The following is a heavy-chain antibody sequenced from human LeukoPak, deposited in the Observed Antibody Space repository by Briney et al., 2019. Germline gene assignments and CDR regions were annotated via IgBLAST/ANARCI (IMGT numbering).Heavy chain of an antibody. CDR1: GYIFTGYY. J-gene: IGHJ4*02. CDR2: INPNSGGT. Sequence: ASVKVSCKASGYIFTGYYMHWVRQAPGQGLEWMGWINPNSGGTNYAQKFQGRVTMTRDTSISTAYMELSRLRSDDTAVYYCASYDSSGYSHFDYWGQGTLVTVSS. D-gene: IGHD3-22*01. V-gene: IGHV1-2*02. CDR3: ASYDSSGYSHFDY.